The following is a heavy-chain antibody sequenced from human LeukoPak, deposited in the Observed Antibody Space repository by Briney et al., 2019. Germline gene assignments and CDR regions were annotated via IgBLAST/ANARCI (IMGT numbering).Heavy chain of an antibody. V-gene: IGHV4-61*02. CDR1: GGSISSGSYY. J-gene: IGHJ4*02. CDR3: ARLLGYCSSTSCYEAGAGVDY. Sequence: PSQTLSLTCTVSGGSISSGSYYWSWIRQPAGKGLEWIGRIYTSGSTNYNPSLKSRVTISVDTSKNQFSLKLSSVTAADTAVYYCARLLGYCSSTSCYEAGAGVDYWGQGTLVTVSS. D-gene: IGHD2-2*01. CDR2: IYTSGST.